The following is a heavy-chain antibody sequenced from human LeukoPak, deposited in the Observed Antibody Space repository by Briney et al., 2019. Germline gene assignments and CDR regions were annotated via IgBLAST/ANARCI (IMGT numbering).Heavy chain of an antibody. V-gene: IGHV4-34*01. CDR2: INHSGST. Sequence: SETLSLTCAVYGGSFSGYYWSWIRQPPGKGREWIGEINHSGSTNYNPSLKSRVTISVDTSKNQFSLKLSSVTAADTAVYYCARATNDCSSTSCSLYYFDYWGQGTLVTVSS. J-gene: IGHJ4*02. CDR3: ARATNDCSSTSCSLYYFDY. CDR1: GGSFSGYY. D-gene: IGHD2-2*01.